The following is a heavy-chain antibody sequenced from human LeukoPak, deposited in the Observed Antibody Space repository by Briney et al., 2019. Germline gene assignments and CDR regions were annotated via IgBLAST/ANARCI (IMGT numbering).Heavy chain of an antibody. V-gene: IGHV3-48*03. CDR3: ARLSRDGYNAN. Sequence: PGGSLRLSCAASGFTLSSYEMNWVRQAPGKGLEWVSYLSRGGTSIYYADSVKGRFTISRDNAKNSLYLQMNSLRAEDTAVYYCARLSRDGYNANWGQGTLVTVSS. J-gene: IGHJ4*02. CDR2: LSRGGTSI. CDR1: GFTLSSYE. D-gene: IGHD5-24*01.